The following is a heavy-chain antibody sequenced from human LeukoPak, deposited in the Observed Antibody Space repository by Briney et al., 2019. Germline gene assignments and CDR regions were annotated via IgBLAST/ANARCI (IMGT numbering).Heavy chain of an antibody. V-gene: IGHV4-31*11. CDR3: ARVARWLQWGDYYYYGMDV. CDR2: IYYSGST. Sequence: MPSETLSLTCAVYGGSFSGYYWSWIRQHPGKGLEWIGYIYYSGSTYYNPSLKSRVTISVDTSKNQFSLKLSSVTAADTAVYYCARVARWLQWGDYYYYGMDVWGQGTTVTVSS. J-gene: IGHJ6*02. CDR1: GGSFSGYY. D-gene: IGHD5-12*01.